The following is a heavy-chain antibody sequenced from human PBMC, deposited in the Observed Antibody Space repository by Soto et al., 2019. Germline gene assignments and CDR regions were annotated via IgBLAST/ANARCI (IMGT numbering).Heavy chain of an antibody. CDR1: GFSFASFA. CDR3: AKWSYLDY. D-gene: IGHD3-3*01. Sequence: DVRLAESGGGLVQPGGSLRLSCTTSGFSFASFAMTWVRQAPGKGLEWVATISGSDGKTYYADSVKGRFSISRDTSRNTLYLQMNSLRADDTAIYYCAKWSYLDYWGQGTRATVSS. J-gene: IGHJ4*02. V-gene: IGHV3-23*04. CDR2: ISGSDGKT.